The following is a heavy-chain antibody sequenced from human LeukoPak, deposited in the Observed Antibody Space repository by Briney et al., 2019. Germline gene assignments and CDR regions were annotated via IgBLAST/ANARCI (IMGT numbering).Heavy chain of an antibody. D-gene: IGHD1-1*01. J-gene: IGHJ3*02. Sequence: GASVKVSCKASGYTFTSYGISWVRQAPGQGLEWMGWISAYNGNTNYAQKLQGRVTMTTDTSTSTAYMELRSLRSDDTAVYYCASGSQYTTSDAFDIWGQGTMVTVSS. CDR3: ASGSQYTTSDAFDI. CDR1: GYTFTSYG. CDR2: ISAYNGNT. V-gene: IGHV1-18*01.